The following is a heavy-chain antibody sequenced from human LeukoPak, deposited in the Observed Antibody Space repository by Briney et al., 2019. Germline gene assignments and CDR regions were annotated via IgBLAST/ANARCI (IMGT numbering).Heavy chain of an antibody. J-gene: IGHJ4*02. CDR1: EFTFSNYA. D-gene: IGHD3-22*01. Sequence: GGSLRLSCAASEFTFSNYAMNWVRQAPGKGLEWVSAISGSSVYIYYADSVKGRFTISRDNAKNSLFLQMNSLRAEDTAVYYCARGAYYYEDWGQGTLVTVSS. V-gene: IGHV3-21*01. CDR2: ISGSSVYI. CDR3: ARGAYYYED.